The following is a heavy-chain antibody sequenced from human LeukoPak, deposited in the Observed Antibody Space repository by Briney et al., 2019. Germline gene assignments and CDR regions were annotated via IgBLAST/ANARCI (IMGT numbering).Heavy chain of an antibody. CDR3: ARDPVNYYGSGSYYSY. J-gene: IGHJ4*02. V-gene: IGHV1-8*01. D-gene: IGHD3-10*01. CDR1: GYTFTGYD. CDR2: MNPNSGNT. Sequence: ASVKVPCKASGYTFTGYDINWVRQATGQGLEWMGWMNPNSGNTGYAQKFQGRVTMTRNTSISTAYMELSSLRSEDTAVYYCARDPVNYYGSGSYYSYWGQGTLVTVSS.